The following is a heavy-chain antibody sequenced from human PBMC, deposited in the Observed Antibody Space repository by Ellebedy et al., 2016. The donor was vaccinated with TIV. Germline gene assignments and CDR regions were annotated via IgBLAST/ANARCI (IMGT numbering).Heavy chain of an antibody. CDR3: ARRGSYGDYAVEINSWFDT. D-gene: IGHD3-16*01. J-gene: IGHJ5*02. V-gene: IGHV3-7*01. Sequence: PGGSLRLSCAASGFSFRSYWMSWVRQAPGKGLEWVANIYQDGGVQYYVDSVKGRFTISRDNASTSLFLQMKSLRAEDTAVYYCARRGSYGDYAVEINSWFDTWGRGTLVAVSS. CDR1: GFSFRSYW. CDR2: IYQDGGVQ.